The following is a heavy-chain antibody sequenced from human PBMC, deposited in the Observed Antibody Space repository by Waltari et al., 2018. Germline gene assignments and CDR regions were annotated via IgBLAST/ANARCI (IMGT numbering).Heavy chain of an antibody. D-gene: IGHD5-12*01. CDR2: ISGSATYT. CDR3: ARNHGYKYDDAFDL. CDR1: EFHFNSYS. J-gene: IGHJ3*01. Sequence: EVQLVESGGGLVKPGGSLTLSCTASEFHFNSYSMAWVRQAPGKGVGGVSSISGSATYTHCQDSVKGRFTTSRDNANNSLYRQMDSLRVDDTAVYYCARNHGYKYDDAFDLWGQGTTVTVSS. V-gene: IGHV3-21*02.